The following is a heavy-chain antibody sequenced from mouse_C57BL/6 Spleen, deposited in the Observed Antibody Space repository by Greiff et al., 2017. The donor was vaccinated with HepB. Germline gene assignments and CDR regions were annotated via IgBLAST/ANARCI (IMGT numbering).Heavy chain of an antibody. CDR3: ERGIYYYGNNYYFDY. CDR1: GFTFSDYG. CDR2: ISSGSSTS. D-gene: IGHD1-1*01. V-gene: IGHV5-17*01. J-gene: IGHJ2*01. Sequence: EVQVVESGGGLVKPGGSLKLSCAASGFTFSDYGMHWVRQAPEKGLEWVAYISSGSSTSYYADTVKGRFTISRDNAKNNMFLKMTSLRSEDTAMYYCERGIYYYGNNYYFDYWGQGTTLTVSS.